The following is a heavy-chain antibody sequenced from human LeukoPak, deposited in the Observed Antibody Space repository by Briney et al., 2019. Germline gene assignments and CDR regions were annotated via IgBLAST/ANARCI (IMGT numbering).Heavy chain of an antibody. CDR3: AADSYYDFWSGYYKLDY. J-gene: IGHJ4*02. V-gene: IGHV1-58*01. D-gene: IGHD3-3*01. Sequence: ASVKVSCKASGFTFTSSAVQWVRQARGQRLEWIGWIVVGSGNTNYAQKFQERVTITRDMSTSTAYMELSSLRSEDTAVYYCAADSYYDFWSGYYKLDYWGQGTLVTVSS. CDR1: GFTFTSSA. CDR2: IVVGSGNT.